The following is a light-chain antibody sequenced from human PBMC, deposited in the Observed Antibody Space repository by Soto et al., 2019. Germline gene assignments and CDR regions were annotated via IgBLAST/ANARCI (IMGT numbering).Light chain of an antibody. V-gene: IGKV3-20*01. CDR2: GAS. CDR1: QSVSNY. J-gene: IGKJ1*01. Sequence: EIVLTQSPGTLSLSPGERATLSCRASQSVSNYLAWYQQKPGQAPRLLIYGASSRATGIPDRFSGSGSGTDFTLTISRLEPEDFAVYYRQQYGGSPQTFGQGTKV. CDR3: QQYGGSPQT.